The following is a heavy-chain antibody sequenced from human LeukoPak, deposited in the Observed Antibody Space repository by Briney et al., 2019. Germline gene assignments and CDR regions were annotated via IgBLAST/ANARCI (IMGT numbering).Heavy chain of an antibody. V-gene: IGHV1-18*01. CDR2: ISAYNGNT. J-gene: IGHJ4*02. CDR3: ARPKRNGSGSLYYFDY. CDR1: GYTFTSYG. Sequence: GASVKVSCKASGYTFTSYGISWVRQAPGQGLEWMGWISAYNGNTSYAQKLQGRVTMTTDTSTSTAYMELRSLRSDDTAVYYCARPKRNGSGSLYYFDYWGQGTLVTVSS. D-gene: IGHD3-10*01.